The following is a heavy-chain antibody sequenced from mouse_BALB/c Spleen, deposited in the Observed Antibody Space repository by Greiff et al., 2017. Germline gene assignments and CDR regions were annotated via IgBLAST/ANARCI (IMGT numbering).Heavy chain of an antibody. V-gene: IGHV5-6-5*01. D-gene: IGHD2-1*01. Sequence: EVKLMESGGGLVKPGGSLKLSCAASGFTFSSYAMSWVRQTPEKRLEWVASISSGGSTYYPDSVKGRFTISRDNARNILYLQMSSLRSEDTAMYYCARVNGNYYFDYWGQGTTLTVSS. CDR2: ISSGGST. J-gene: IGHJ2*01. CDR1: GFTFSSYA. CDR3: ARVNGNYYFDY.